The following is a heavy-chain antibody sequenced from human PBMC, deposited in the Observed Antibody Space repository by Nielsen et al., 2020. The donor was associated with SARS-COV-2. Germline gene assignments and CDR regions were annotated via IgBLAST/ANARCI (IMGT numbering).Heavy chain of an antibody. CDR3: TRLQGDYVSLAHYYYYYGMDV. CDR1: GFTFSSYG. CDR2: ITNTADGSTV. J-gene: IGHJ6*02. Sequence: GESLKISCAASGFTFSSYGMHWVRQAPGGGLEWVSYITNTADGSTVHYADSVKGRFTISRDNAKNSLYLQMNSLRDEDTAVYYCTRLQGDYVSLAHYYYYYGMDVWGQGTTVTVSS. V-gene: IGHV3-48*02. D-gene: IGHD3-16*01.